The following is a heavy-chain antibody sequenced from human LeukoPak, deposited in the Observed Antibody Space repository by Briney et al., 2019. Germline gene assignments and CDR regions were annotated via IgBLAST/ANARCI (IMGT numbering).Heavy chain of an antibody. CDR3: AKDRGDYDILTGYYGHYFDY. Sequence: PGGSLRLSCAASGFTFSSYAMSWVRQAPGKGLEWVSAISGSGGSTYYADSVKGRFTISRDNSKNTLYLQMNSLRAEDTAVYYCAKDRGDYDILTGYYGHYFDYWGPGTLVTVSS. V-gene: IGHV3-23*01. CDR2: ISGSGGST. J-gene: IGHJ4*02. D-gene: IGHD3-9*01. CDR1: GFTFSSYA.